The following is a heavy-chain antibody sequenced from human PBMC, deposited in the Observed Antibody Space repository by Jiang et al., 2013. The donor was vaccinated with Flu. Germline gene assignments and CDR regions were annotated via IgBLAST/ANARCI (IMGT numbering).Heavy chain of an antibody. CDR1: GFSLSTMGVA. D-gene: IGHD1-1*01. CDR3: AHLSTTLHYSYDY. V-gene: IGHV2-5*01. Sequence: KPTQTLTLTCTFSGFSLSTMGVAVGWIRQPPGKALEWLAHIYWNDGKYYDQSLKSRLTITKDSSKNQVVLTMTNMDPVDTATYYCAHLSTTLHYSYDYWGQGTLVTVSS. CDR2: IYWNDGK. J-gene: IGHJ4*02.